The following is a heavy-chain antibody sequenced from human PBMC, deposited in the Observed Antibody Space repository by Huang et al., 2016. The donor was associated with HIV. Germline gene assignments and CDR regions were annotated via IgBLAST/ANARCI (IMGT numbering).Heavy chain of an antibody. V-gene: IGHV4-39*01. CDR3: ARHMDCSSSSCLAGGHERGPFDM. CDR1: GGSISSSSYY. J-gene: IGHJ3*02. D-gene: IGHD2-2*01. Sequence: QLQLQESGPGLVKPSETLSLTCSVSGGSISSSSYYWGWIRQPPGKGLEWIGSIYYSGSTVYNPSLKSLVTISGDTSKNQFSLRLSSVTAADTSVYYCARHMDCSSSSCLAGGHERGPFDMWGQGTMVTVSS. CDR2: IYYSGST.